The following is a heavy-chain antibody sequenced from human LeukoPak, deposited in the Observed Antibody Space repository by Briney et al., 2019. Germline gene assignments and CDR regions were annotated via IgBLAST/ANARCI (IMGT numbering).Heavy chain of an antibody. CDR2: IYPGESDT. CDR1: GNSFTSYW. D-gene: IGHD3-10*01. CDR3: ARHGFGRDLDVFDI. V-gene: IGHV5-51*01. J-gene: IGHJ3*02. Sequence: GDPLKFSGKGSGNSFTSYWSGWVRKLPGKGLEWMGIIYPGESDTGYSPSFQGQVTISADKSINTAYLQWSSLKASDTAMYYCARHGFGRDLDVFDIWGQGTMVTVSS.